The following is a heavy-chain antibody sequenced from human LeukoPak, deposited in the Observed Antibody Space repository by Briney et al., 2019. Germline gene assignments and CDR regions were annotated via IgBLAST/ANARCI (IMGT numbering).Heavy chain of an antibody. D-gene: IGHD2-15*01. J-gene: IGHJ5*02. V-gene: IGHV3-21*01. Sequence: PGGSLRLSCAASGFTFSSYSMNWVRQAPGKGLEWVSSISSSSSYTYYADSVKGRFTISRDNAKNSLYLQMDSLRAGDTAVYYCARGERVVAKSPHWFDPWGQGTLVTVSS. CDR3: ARGERVVAKSPHWFDP. CDR1: GFTFSSYS. CDR2: ISSSSSYT.